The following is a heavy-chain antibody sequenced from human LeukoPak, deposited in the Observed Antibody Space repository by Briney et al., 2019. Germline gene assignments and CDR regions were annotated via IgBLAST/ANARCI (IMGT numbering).Heavy chain of an antibody. D-gene: IGHD6-13*01. J-gene: IGHJ6*03. CDR1: GGSISSSSYY. CDR2: IYYSGST. V-gene: IGHV4-61*05. Sequence: SETLSLTCTVSGGSISSSSYYWGWIRQPPGKGLEWIGYIYYSGSTNYNPSLKSRVTISVDTSKNQFSLKLSSVTAADTAVYYCARAHSSSWAMDVWGKGTTVTVSS. CDR3: ARAHSSSWAMDV.